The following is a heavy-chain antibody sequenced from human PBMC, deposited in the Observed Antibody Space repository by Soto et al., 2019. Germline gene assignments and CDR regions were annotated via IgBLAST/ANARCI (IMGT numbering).Heavy chain of an antibody. CDR3: VLSTVWPGFDR. CDR1: GFTVSSKY. V-gene: IGHV3-53*01. Sequence: EVQLVESGGGLIQPGGSLRLSCAASGFTVSSKYMTWVRQAPGKGLEWVSVIYGGGTTYYAYSVKGRFTMSRDKSKNTLYIQVNRMRAEGTAVYYCVLSTVWPGFDRWGHGTLVTVSS. CDR2: IYGGGTT. J-gene: IGHJ5*02.